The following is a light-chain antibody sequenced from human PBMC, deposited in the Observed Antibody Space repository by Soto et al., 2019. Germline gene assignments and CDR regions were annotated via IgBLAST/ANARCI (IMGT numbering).Light chain of an antibody. J-gene: IGKJ4*01. CDR1: QSLGSD. V-gene: IGKV3-15*01. Sequence: EIVMTQSPGTLSLSPGDTATLSCRASQSLGSDLAWYQQKPGQAPRLLIFGASARPTGIPARISGSGSGTEFTLTISSLRSEDSAVYYCQRYDNWPLTFGGGTKVDIK. CDR3: QRYDNWPLT. CDR2: GAS.